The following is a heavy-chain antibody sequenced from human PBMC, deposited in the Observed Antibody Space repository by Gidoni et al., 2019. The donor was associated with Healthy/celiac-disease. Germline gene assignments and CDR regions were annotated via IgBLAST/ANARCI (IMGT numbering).Heavy chain of an antibody. CDR1: GFTFSSYE. CDR2: ISSSGSTI. V-gene: IGHV3-48*03. J-gene: IGHJ6*02. Sequence: EVQLVESGGGLVQPGGSLRLSCAASGFTFSSYEMNWVRQAPGKGLEWVSYISSSGSTIYYADSVKGRFTISRDNAKNSLYLQMNSLRAEDTAVYYCATRKIAVAGPRYYYYYYGMDVWGQGTTVTVSS. CDR3: ATRKIAVAGPRYYYYYYGMDV. D-gene: IGHD6-19*01.